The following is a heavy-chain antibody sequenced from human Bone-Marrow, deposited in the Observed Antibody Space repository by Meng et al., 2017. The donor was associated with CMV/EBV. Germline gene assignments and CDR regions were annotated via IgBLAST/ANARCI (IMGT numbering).Heavy chain of an antibody. CDR1: GFTFNSYE. V-gene: IGHV3-48*03. CDR3: ARGATIFGGAFAL. D-gene: IGHD3-3*01. CDR2: ISSSGSTI. Sequence: GGSLRLSCAASGFTFNSYEMNWVRQAPGKGLEWVSYISSSGSTIYYADSMKGRFIISRDNAKNSLYLQMNSLRAEDTAVYYCARGATIFGGAFALWGQGPRVTCSS. J-gene: IGHJ3*01.